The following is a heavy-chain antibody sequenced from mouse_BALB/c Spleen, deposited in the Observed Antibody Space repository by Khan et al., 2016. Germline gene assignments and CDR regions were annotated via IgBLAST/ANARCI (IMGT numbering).Heavy chain of an antibody. J-gene: IGHJ3*01. CDR2: IHYSGTT. Sequence: EVQLQESGPDLVKPSQSLSLTCTVTGYSIASGYTWHWLRQFPGNKLEWMAYIHYSGTTNYNPFPKSRISITRASSQNQFLLQIKSVTIEDSATYYCVVPHNYFDSDVAWFTYWGQGTLVTVSA. CDR1: GYSIASGYT. V-gene: IGHV3-1*02. CDR3: VVPHNYFDSDVAWFTY. D-gene: IGHD2-4*01.